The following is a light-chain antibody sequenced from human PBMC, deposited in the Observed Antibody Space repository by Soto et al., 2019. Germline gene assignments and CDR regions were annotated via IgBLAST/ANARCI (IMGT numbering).Light chain of an antibody. J-gene: IGKJ2*01. V-gene: IGKV1-5*01. CDR3: QQYNSYPMYT. CDR2: DAS. CDR1: QSISSW. Sequence: DIQMTQSPSTLSASVGDRVTITCRASQSISSWLAWYQQKRGKAPKLLIYDASSLESGVPSRFSGSGSGTEFTLTISSLQPDDFATYYCQQYNSYPMYTFGQGTKLEIK.